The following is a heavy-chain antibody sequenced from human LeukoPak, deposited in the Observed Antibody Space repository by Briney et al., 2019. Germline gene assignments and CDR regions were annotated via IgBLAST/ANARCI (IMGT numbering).Heavy chain of an antibody. J-gene: IGHJ5*02. CDR3: TRDRGGLSA. V-gene: IGHV3-64*01. Sequence: PGGSLRLSCTASGFTFSSYAMHWVRQAPGKGLEYVSAISSNAGATHYANSVKGRFTISRDNSKNTLFLQMDSLRVEDTAVYYCTRDRGGLSAWGQGTLVTVSS. D-gene: IGHD3-16*01. CDR1: GFTFSSYA. CDR2: ISSNAGAT.